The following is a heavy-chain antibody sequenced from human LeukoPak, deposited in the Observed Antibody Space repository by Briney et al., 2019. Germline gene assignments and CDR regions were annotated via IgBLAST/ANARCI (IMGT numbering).Heavy chain of an antibody. CDR2: IYYSGST. CDR3: ARGLCFGERRGYYYMDV. Sequence: PSGTLSLTRTVSGGSISSYYWSWIRQPPGKGLEWIGYIYYSGSTNYNPSLKSRVTISVDTSKNQFSLKLSSVTAADTAVYYCARGLCFGERRGYYYMDVWGKGTTVTVSS. D-gene: IGHD3-10*01. J-gene: IGHJ6*03. CDR1: GGSISSYY. V-gene: IGHV4-59*01.